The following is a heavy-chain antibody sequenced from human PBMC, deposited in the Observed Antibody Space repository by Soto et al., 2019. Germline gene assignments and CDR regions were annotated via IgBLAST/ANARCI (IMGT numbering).Heavy chain of an antibody. Sequence: SETLSLTCTVSGGSMRNYFWTWIRQPPGKGLEWIGYIHYSGTTSFFPSYNPSLRSRVTISEYTSKNQFSLKLLSVTTADTAVYFCAAGEASSRNLAPYYLDFWGQGTLVT. CDR1: GGSMRNYF. CDR3: AAGEASSRNLAPYYLDF. V-gene: IGHV4-59*01. D-gene: IGHD6-13*01. CDR2: IHYSGTT. J-gene: IGHJ4*02.